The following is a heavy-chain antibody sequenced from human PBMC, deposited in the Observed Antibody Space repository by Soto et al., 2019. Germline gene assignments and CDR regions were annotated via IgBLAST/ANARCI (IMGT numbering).Heavy chain of an antibody. V-gene: IGHV1-69*02. CDR2: IIPILGIA. CDR3: XXXXXXXXXXXXXXDAXDI. J-gene: IGHJ3*02. CDR1: GGTFSSYT. Sequence: QVQLVQSGAEVKKPGSSVKVSCKASGGTFSSYTISWVRQAPGXGLXXMXXIIPILGIANYAQKFQGRVTITADKSXXXXXXXXXXXXXXXXXXXXXXXXXXXXXXXXXXXDAXDIWGQGTMVTVSS.